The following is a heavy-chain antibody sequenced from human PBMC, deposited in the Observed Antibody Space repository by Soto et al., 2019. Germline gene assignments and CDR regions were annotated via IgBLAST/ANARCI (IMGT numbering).Heavy chain of an antibody. J-gene: IGHJ4*02. D-gene: IGHD4-17*01. CDR3: AKVPLRPYYFDY. CDR1: GFIVSNYG. Sequence: QVQLVDSGGGVVQPGMSLRLSCAASGFIVSNYGMHWVRQAPVKGLEWVARISNDGSKKYEAGAVKGRVIISRDNSKNTQYLAMNSLRAEDTAVYYCAKVPLRPYYFDYLCQGTLATASP. V-gene: IGHV3-30*18. CDR2: ISNDGSKK.